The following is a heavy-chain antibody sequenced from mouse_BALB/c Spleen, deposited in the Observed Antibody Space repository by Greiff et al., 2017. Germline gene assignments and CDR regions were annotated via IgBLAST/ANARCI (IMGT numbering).Heavy chain of an antibody. CDR1: GFTFSSFG. CDR3: ARQYGAY. J-gene: IGHJ3*01. CDR2: ISSGSSTI. Sequence: EVQGVESGGGLVQPGGSRKLSCAASGFTFSSFGMHWVRQAPEKGLEWVAYISSGSSTIYYADTVKGRFTISRDNAKNTLYLQMSSLKSEDTAMYYCARQYGAYWGQGTLVTVSA. D-gene: IGHD1-1*02. V-gene: IGHV5-17*02.